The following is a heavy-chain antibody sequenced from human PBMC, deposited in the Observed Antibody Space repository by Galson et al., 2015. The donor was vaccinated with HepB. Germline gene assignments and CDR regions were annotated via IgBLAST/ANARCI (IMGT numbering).Heavy chain of an antibody. D-gene: IGHD2/OR15-2a*01. V-gene: IGHV4-30-4*01. CDR3: ARASSSIRALYFDL. CDR2: IYYSGST. Sequence: TLSLTCAVSGGSISSGDYYWSWIRQPPGKGLEWIGYIYYSGSTYYNPSLKSRVTISVDTSKNQFSLKLSSVTAADTAVYYCARASSSIRALYFDLWGRGTLVTVSS. J-gene: IGHJ2*01. CDR1: GGSISSGDYY.